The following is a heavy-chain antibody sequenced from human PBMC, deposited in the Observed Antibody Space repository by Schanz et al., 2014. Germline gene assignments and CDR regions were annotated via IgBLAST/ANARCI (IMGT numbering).Heavy chain of an antibody. J-gene: IGHJ5*02. CDR2: FDAHDGRA. CDR3: ARPALWFGDNCFDP. Sequence: VQLVESGGGLVQPGRSLRLSCAASGFTLSSYGMHWVRQAPGKGLEWVSGFDAHDGRAYYADSAKGRFTISRDNSKSTLYVEMNSLRAEDTAVYYCARPALWFGDNCFDPWGQGTLVTVSS. V-gene: IGHV3-NL1*01. CDR1: GFTLSSYG. D-gene: IGHD3-10*01.